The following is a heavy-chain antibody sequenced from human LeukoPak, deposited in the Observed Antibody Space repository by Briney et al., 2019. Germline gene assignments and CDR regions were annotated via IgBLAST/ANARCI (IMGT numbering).Heavy chain of an antibody. CDR3: ATEEGSRIAVAGSRY. CDR2: ITTTSSYI. J-gene: IGHJ4*02. V-gene: IGHV3-21*01. D-gene: IGHD6-19*01. Sequence: PGGSLRLSCAASGFAFSDYDMNWVRQAPGKGLEWVSSITTTSSYIYYADSVKGRFTISRDNAPNSLFLQMNSLRAEDTGVYYCATEEGSRIAVAGSRYWGQGTLVTVSS. CDR1: GFAFSDYD.